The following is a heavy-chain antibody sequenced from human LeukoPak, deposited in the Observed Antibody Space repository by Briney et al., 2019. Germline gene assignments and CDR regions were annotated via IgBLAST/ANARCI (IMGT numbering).Heavy chain of an antibody. J-gene: IGHJ4*02. CDR2: ISSSSSYI. D-gene: IGHD2-15*01. CDR1: GFTFSSYS. Sequence: GRSLRLSCAASGFTFSSYSINWVRHAPGKGLEWVSSISSSSSYIYYADSVKGRFTISRDNTKNSLYLQMNSLRAEDTAVYYCARGSRAGSGGSCSDYWGQGTLVTVSS. CDR3: ARGSRAGSGGSCSDY. V-gene: IGHV3-21*01.